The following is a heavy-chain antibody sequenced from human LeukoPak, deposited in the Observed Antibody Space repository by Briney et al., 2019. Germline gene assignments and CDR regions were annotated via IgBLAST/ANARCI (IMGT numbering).Heavy chain of an antibody. CDR3: ARDGMVRGPSYYYYGMDV. D-gene: IGHD3-10*01. CDR2: ISAYNGNT. Sequence: GASVKVSCKASGYTFTSYGISWVRQAPGQGLEWMGWISAYNGNTNYAQKLQGRVTMTTDTSTSTAYMELRSLRSDDTAVYYCARDGMVRGPSYYYYGMDVWGQGTTVTVSS. J-gene: IGHJ6*02. V-gene: IGHV1-18*01. CDR1: GYTFTSYG.